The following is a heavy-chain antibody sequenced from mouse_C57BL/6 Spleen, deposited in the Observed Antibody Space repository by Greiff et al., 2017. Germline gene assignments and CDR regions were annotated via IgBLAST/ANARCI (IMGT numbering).Heavy chain of an antibody. CDR2: INPNYGTT. V-gene: IGHV1-39*01. Sequence: EVKLMESGPELVKPGASVKISCKASGYSFTDYNMNWVKQSNGKGLEWIGVINPNYGTTNYNQKFKGKATLTVDQSSSTTYMPLNSLTSSDAAVYYCANGYYGWFAYWGQGTLVTVSA. D-gene: IGHD2-3*01. CDR3: ANGYYGWFAY. CDR1: GYSFTDYN. J-gene: IGHJ3*01.